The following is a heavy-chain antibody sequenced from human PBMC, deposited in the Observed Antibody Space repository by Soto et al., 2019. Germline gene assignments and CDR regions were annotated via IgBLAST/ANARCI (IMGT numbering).Heavy chain of an antibody. D-gene: IGHD6-19*01. V-gene: IGHV4-59*01. CDR1: GGSISSYY. J-gene: IGHJ5*02. Sequence: SETLSPTCTVSGGSISSYYWSWIRQPPGKGLEWIGYIYYSGSTNYNPSLKSRVTISVDTSKNQFSLKLSSVTAADTAVYYCARGYSSGWNWFDPWGQGTLVTVSS. CDR2: IYYSGST. CDR3: ARGYSSGWNWFDP.